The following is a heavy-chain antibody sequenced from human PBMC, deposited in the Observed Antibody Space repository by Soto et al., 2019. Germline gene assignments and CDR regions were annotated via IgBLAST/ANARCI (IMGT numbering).Heavy chain of an antibody. CDR2: IRSKAYGGTT. D-gene: IGHD6-19*01. Sequence: GGSLRLSCTASGFTFGDYAMSWFRQAPGKGLEWVGFIRSKAYGGTTEYAASVKGRFTISRDDSKSIAYLQMNSLKTEDTAVYYCTRAGSRAGGIIEQWLDHRVFDYWGQGTLVTVSS. J-gene: IGHJ4*02. CDR1: GFTFGDYA. CDR3: TRAGSRAGGIIEQWLDHRVFDY. V-gene: IGHV3-49*03.